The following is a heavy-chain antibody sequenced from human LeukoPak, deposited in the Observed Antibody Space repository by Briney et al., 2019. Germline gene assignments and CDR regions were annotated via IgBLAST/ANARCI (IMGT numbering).Heavy chain of an antibody. V-gene: IGHV1-69*01. Sequence: SVKVSCEASGGTFSSYAISWVRQAPGQGLEWMGGIIPIFGTANYAQKFQGRVTITADESTSTAYMELSSLRSEDTAVYYCARLGSTYDSSGTIDYWGQGTLVTVSS. CDR2: IIPIFGTA. CDR3: ARLGSTYDSSGTIDY. CDR1: GGTFSSYA. D-gene: IGHD3-22*01. J-gene: IGHJ4*02.